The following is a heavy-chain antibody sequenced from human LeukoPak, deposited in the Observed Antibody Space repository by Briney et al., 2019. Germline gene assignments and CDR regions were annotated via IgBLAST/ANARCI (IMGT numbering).Heavy chain of an antibody. V-gene: IGHV3-11*04. CDR3: ARGFDDSSGFYPYGMDV. D-gene: IGHD3-22*01. Sequence: PGGSLRLSCAASGFIFSDYYMSWIRQAPGKGLEWVSYISSSGSTIYYADSVKGRFTISRDNAKNSLYLQMNSLRAEDTAVYYCARGFDDSSGFYPYGMDVWGQGTTVTVSS. J-gene: IGHJ6*02. CDR2: ISSSGSTI. CDR1: GFIFSDYY.